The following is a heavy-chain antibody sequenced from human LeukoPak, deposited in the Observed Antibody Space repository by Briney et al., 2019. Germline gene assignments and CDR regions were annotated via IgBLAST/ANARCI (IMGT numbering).Heavy chain of an antibody. J-gene: IGHJ4*02. CDR1: GFTFSSYG. D-gene: IGHD3-10*01. Sequence: GGSLRLSCAASGFTFSSYGMHWVRQAPGRGLEWVATLSGSGAGTYYADSVKGRFTISRDNSKNTLYLQMNSLRAEDTAVYYCAKDRYYDSRGGPLSNPRSVFDYWGQGTLVTVSS. V-gene: IGHV3-23*01. CDR3: AKDRYYDSRGGPLSNPRSVFDY. CDR2: LSGSGAGT.